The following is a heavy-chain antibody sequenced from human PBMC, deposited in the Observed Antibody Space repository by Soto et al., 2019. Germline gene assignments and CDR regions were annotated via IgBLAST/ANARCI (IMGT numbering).Heavy chain of an antibody. D-gene: IGHD3-10*01. CDR1: GGSISSGDYY. CDR2: IYYSGST. Sequence: QVQLQESGPGLVKPSQTLSLTCTVSGGSISSGDYYWSWIRQPPGKGLEWIGYIYYSGSTYYNPSLKSRVTISVDTSKNQFSLKLSSVTAADTAVYYCARVQKGYYGSGSVTFDYWGQGTLVTVSS. CDR3: ARVQKGYYGSGSVTFDY. J-gene: IGHJ4*02. V-gene: IGHV4-30-4*01.